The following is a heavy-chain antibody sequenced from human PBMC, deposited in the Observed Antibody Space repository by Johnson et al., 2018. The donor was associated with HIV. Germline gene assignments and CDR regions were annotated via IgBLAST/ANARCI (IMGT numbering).Heavy chain of an antibody. V-gene: IGHV3-66*01. J-gene: IGHJ3*02. CDR2: IYSGGST. Sequence: VQLVESGGGLVQPGGSLRLSCAASGFTFSDYYMSWIRQAPGKGLEWVSVIYSGGSTYYADSVKGRFTISRDNSKNTLYLQMNSLRAEDTAVYYCARGDDSSAWGAFDIWGQGTMVTVSS. CDR1: GFTFSDYY. D-gene: IGHD3-22*01. CDR3: ARGDDSSAWGAFDI.